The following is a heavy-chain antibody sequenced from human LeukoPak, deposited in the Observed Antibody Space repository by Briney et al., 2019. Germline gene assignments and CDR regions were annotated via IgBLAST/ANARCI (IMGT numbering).Heavy chain of an antibody. CDR1: GFTFSDAW. D-gene: IGHD3-22*01. V-gene: IGHV3-15*01. CDR2: IKSQTHGGTT. CDR3: ATEFFESGYNY. J-gene: IGHJ4*02. Sequence: GGSLRLSCAASGFTFSDAWMSWVRQPPGKRLEWVSRIKSQTHGGTTDYAAPVKGRFTISRDDPENTLYLQMNSLKTEDTAVYFCATEFFESGYNYWGLGTLVTVSS.